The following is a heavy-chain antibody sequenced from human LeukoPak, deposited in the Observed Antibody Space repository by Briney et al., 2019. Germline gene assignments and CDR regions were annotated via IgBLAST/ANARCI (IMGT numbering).Heavy chain of an antibody. Sequence: SETLSLTCAVYGGSFSVYYWSWIRQPPGKGLEWIGEINHSGSTNYNPSLKSRVTISVDTSKNQFSLKLSSVTAADTAVYYCAREGDSSGYPFDYWGQRTLVTVSS. CDR1: GGSFSVYY. CDR2: INHSGST. CDR3: AREGDSSGYPFDY. D-gene: IGHD3-22*01. V-gene: IGHV4-34*01. J-gene: IGHJ4*02.